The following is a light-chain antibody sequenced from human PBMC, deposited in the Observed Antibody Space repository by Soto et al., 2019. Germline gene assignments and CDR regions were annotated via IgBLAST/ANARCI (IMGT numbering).Light chain of an antibody. CDR2: NAS. Sequence: DIQMTQSPSTLSASVGDRVTITCRASQSISSWLAWYPQKPGKAPKLLIYNASSLESGVPSRFSGSGSGTAVNLTLSSLQPDDFATYYFQQYNSYPRTFGQGTKVEIK. CDR3: QQYNSYPRT. J-gene: IGKJ1*01. V-gene: IGKV1-5*03. CDR1: QSISSW.